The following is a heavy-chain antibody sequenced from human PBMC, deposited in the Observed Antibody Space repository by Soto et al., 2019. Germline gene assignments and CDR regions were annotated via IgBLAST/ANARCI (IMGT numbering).Heavy chain of an antibody. V-gene: IGHV3-23*01. CDR1: GFTFNNYA. J-gene: IGHJ4*02. CDR2: ISATGGST. Sequence: GGSLRLSCAASGFTFNNYAMNWVRQAPGKGLEWVATISATGGSTYYADSVKGRFTISGDNSKNTLYLQMNGLRVEDTAVYYCAKDRLAGNFEYWGQGTQVTVCS. CDR3: AKDRLAGNFEY.